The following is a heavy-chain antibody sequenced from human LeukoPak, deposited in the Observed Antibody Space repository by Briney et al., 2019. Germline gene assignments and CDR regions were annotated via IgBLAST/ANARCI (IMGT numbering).Heavy chain of an antibody. D-gene: IGHD6-19*01. V-gene: IGHV3-21*01. J-gene: IGHJ4*02. CDR1: GFTFSSYS. Sequence: GGSLRLSCAASGFTFSSYSMNWVRQAPGKGLEWVSSISGSNSYIYYADSMKGRFTISRDNAKNSLYLQMNSLRAEDTAVYYCAKDQASSGWYDYFDYWGQGTLVTVSS. CDR3: AKDQASSGWYDYFDY. CDR2: ISGSNSYI.